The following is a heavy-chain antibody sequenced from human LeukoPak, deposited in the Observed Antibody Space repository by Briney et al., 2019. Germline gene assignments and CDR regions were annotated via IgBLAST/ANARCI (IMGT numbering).Heavy chain of an antibody. Sequence: ASVKVSCKASGYTFTGYYMHWVRQAPGQGLEWMGWVDPTSGGTNYAQKLHGRVTMTRDTSISTAYMELSRLRSDDTAVYYCARAYGSDYYDSSGYRFDYWGQGTLVTVSS. CDR2: VDPTSGGT. J-gene: IGHJ4*02. CDR1: GYTFTGYY. CDR3: ARAYGSDYYDSSGYRFDY. D-gene: IGHD3-22*01. V-gene: IGHV1-2*02.